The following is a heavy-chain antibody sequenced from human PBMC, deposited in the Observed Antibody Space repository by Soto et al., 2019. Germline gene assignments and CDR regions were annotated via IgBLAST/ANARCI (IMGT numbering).Heavy chain of an antibody. J-gene: IGHJ4*02. D-gene: IGHD6-19*01. CDR1: GFTFSTYG. CDR3: VRGPWLVGDVTSFDY. CDR2: IWNHGRED. V-gene: IGHV3-33*01. Sequence: QVHLVESGGGVVQPGRSLGLSCAASGFTFSTYGMHWVRQAPGKGLEWVALIWNHGREDSYADSVKGRFTISRDNSKNTLWLQMNSLRADDTAVYYCVRGPWLVGDVTSFDYWGQGSLVTVSS.